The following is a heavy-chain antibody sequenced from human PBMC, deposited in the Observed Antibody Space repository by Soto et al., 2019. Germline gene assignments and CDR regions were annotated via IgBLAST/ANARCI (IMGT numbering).Heavy chain of an antibody. CDR1: GYTFTSYA. J-gene: IGHJ4*02. Sequence: QVQLVQSGAEEKKPGASVKVSCKASGYTFTSYAMHWVRQAPGQRLEGMGWINAGNGNTKYSQKFQGRVTITRDTSASTAYMELSSLRSEDTAVYFCSRSIVVVTALDYWGQATLVTVSS. D-gene: IGHD2-21*02. CDR3: SRSIVVVTALDY. V-gene: IGHV1-3*05. CDR2: INAGNGNT.